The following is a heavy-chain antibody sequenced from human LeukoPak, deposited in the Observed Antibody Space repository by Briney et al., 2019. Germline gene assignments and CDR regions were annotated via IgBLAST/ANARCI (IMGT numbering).Heavy chain of an antibody. CDR2: IYPGDSDI. J-gene: IGHJ1*01. CDR3: ARGAVDAEYFQH. D-gene: IGHD2-2*01. CDR1: GYIFANYW. Sequence: GESLKISRKASGYIFANYWIGWVRQMPGKGLEWMGIIYPGDSDITYSPSFQGQVTISADKSITTAYLQWSNLKASDTAIYYCARGAVDAEYFQHWGQGTLVTVSS. V-gene: IGHV5-51*01.